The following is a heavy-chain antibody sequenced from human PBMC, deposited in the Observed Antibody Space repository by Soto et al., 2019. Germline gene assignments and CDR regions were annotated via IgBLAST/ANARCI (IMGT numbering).Heavy chain of an antibody. CDR1: GGTFSSYA. CDR3: ARADPTLYCSGGSCPNWFDS. CDR2: IIPIFGTA. Sequence: QVQLVQSGAEVKKPGSSVKVSCKASGGTFSSYAISWVRQAPGQGLEWMGGIIPIFGTANYAQKFQGRVTITADESTSTAYMELSSLRSEDTAVYYCARADPTLYCSGGSCPNWFDSWGQGTLVTVSS. V-gene: IGHV1-69*01. J-gene: IGHJ5*01. D-gene: IGHD2-15*01.